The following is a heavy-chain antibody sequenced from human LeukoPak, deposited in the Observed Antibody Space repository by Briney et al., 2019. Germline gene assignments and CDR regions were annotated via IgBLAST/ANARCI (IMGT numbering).Heavy chain of an antibody. CDR3: ARKVLERAPSFGFLEWLSFHFDY. V-gene: IGHV1-18*01. Sequence: GASVKVSCKASGYTFTSYGISWVRQAPGQGLEWMGWISAYNGNTNYAQKLQGRVTMTTDTSTSTAYMELRSLRSDDTAVYYCARKVLERAPSFGFLEWLSFHFDYWGQGTLVTVSS. J-gene: IGHJ4*02. CDR1: GYTFTSYG. CDR2: ISAYNGNT. D-gene: IGHD3-3*01.